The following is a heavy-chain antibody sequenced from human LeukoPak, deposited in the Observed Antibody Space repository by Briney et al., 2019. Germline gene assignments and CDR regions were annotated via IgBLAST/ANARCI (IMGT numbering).Heavy chain of an antibody. CDR3: ARGPPNWGYDY. Sequence: ASVKVSCKASGYTFTSYDFNWVRQATGQRPEWMGWMSPNSGDTGYAQKFQDRATMTRNTSISTAYMELSSLRSDDTAVYYCARGPPNWGYDYWGPGTLVTVSS. CDR2: MSPNSGDT. D-gene: IGHD7-27*01. V-gene: IGHV1-8*01. J-gene: IGHJ4*02. CDR1: GYTFTSYD.